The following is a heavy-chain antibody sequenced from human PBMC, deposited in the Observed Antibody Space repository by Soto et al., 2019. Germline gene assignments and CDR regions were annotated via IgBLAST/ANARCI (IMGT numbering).Heavy chain of an antibody. J-gene: IGHJ6*02. CDR2: MNPNSGNT. V-gene: IGHV1-8*01. D-gene: IGHD4-4*01. CDR1: GYTFTSYD. Sequence: ASVKVSCKASGYTFTSYDINWVRQATGQGLEWMGWMNPNSGNTGYAQKFQGRVTMTRNTSISTAYMELSGLRSEDTAGYYCATADNDYSNYGLKHYGMDVWGQGTTGTVSS. CDR3: ATADNDYSNYGLKHYGMDV.